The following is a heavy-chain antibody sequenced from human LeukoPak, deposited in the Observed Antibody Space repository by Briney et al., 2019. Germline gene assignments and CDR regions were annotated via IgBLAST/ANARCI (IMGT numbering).Heavy chain of an antibody. CDR3: ARSAAGTYY. CDR1: GFTFSSYS. D-gene: IGHD1-1*01. Sequence: GGSLRLSCVASGFTFSSYSMNWVRQAPGKGLEWVSSVSSSSSYKYYTDSVKGRFTISRDNAKNSLYLQMNSLIAEDTAVYYCARSAAGTYYWGQGTLVTVSS. J-gene: IGHJ4*02. V-gene: IGHV3-21*01. CDR2: VSSSSSYK.